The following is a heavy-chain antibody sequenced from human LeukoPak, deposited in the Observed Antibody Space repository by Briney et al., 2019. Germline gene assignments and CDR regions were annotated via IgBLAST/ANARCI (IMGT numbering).Heavy chain of an antibody. D-gene: IGHD6-13*01. CDR1: GFSISTYW. CDR2: ISGSGGST. CDR3: AKDPVRGQLEGYFDY. V-gene: IGHV3-23*01. Sequence: PGGSLRLSCAVSGFSISTYWMHWVRQAPGKGLEWVSAISGSGGSTYYADSVKGRFTISRDNSKNTLYLQMNSLRAEDTAVYYCAKDPVRGQLEGYFDYWGQGTLVTVSS. J-gene: IGHJ4*02.